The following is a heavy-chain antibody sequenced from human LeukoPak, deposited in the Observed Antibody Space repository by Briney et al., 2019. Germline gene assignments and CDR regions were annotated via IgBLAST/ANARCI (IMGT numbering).Heavy chain of an antibody. V-gene: IGHV3-11*01. CDR1: GGSFSDYY. Sequence: LSLTCAVYGGSFSDYYMSWIRQAPGKGLEWVSYISSSGSTIYYADSVKGRFTISRDNAKNSLYLQMNSLRAEDTAVYYCARGPTTGGSDYWGQGTLVTVSS. D-gene: IGHD4-17*01. J-gene: IGHJ4*02. CDR2: ISSSGSTI. CDR3: ARGPTTGGSDY.